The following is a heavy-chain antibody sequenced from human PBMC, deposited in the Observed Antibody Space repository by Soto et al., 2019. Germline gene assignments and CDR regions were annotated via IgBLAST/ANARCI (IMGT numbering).Heavy chain of an antibody. Sequence: EVQLLESGGGLVQPGGSQRLSCAASGFTFSSYAMSWVRQAPGKGLEWVSAISGSGGSTYYADSVKGRFTISRDNSKNTLYLQMTSLRAEDTAVYYCAKDFAYSSRPVTDYWGQGTLVTVSS. V-gene: IGHV3-23*01. J-gene: IGHJ4*02. CDR2: ISGSGGST. CDR3: AKDFAYSSRPVTDY. D-gene: IGHD6-13*01. CDR1: GFTFSSYA.